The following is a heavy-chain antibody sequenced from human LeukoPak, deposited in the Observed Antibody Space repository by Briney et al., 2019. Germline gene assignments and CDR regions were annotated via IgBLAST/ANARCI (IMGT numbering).Heavy chain of an antibody. Sequence: GESLKISCKGSGYIFTTYWIGWVRQMPGKGLEWMGIIYPGDSDPRYSPSFQGQVTISADKSISAAYLQWSSLKASDSAMYYCVRHGLGSSWFGFDYWGQGTLVTVSS. CDR2: IYPGDSDP. CDR1: GYIFTTYW. D-gene: IGHD6-13*01. J-gene: IGHJ4*02. V-gene: IGHV5-51*01. CDR3: VRHGLGSSWFGFDY.